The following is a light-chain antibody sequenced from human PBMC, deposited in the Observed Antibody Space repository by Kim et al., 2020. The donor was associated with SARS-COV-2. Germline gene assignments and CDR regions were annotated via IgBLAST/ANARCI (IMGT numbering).Light chain of an antibody. J-gene: IGLJ2*01. CDR1: NSGDKS. CDR2: YNN. Sequence: AHGKKAPITCGGDNSGDKSVHWYQQRPGQAPVLVIYYNNDRPSGIPERFSGSHSGNTATLTVSRVEAGDEADYHCQVWDSISDHPLFGCGTQLTVL. CDR3: QVWDSISDHPL. V-gene: IGLV3-21*04.